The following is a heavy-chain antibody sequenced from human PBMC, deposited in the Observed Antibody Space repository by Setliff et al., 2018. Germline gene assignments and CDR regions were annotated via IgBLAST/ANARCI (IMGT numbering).Heavy chain of an antibody. CDR2: IYTSGST. J-gene: IGHJ3*02. Sequence: SETLSLTCTVSGGSISIYYWSWIRQPDGKGLEWIGRIYTSGSTSYNPSLKLRVTISVDTSKNKISLKLSSVTAADTAVYYCARKGRSALIGAFDMWGPGTMVTVSS. D-gene: IGHD3-16*01. CDR3: ARKGRSALIGAFDM. V-gene: IGHV4-4*07. CDR1: GGSISIYY.